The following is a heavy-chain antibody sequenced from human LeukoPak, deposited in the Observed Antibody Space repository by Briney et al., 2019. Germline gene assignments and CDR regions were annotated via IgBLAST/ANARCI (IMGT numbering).Heavy chain of an antibody. CDR2: MNPNSGNT. V-gene: IGHV1-8*01. CDR1: GYTFTGYD. J-gene: IGHJ4*02. Sequence: ASVEVSCKASGYTFTGYDINWVRQATGQGPEWLGWMNPNSGNTGYVQKFQGRVTMTRDTSIRTAYMELSSLRSEDTAVYYCARSRGGGGISFDYWGQGTLVTVSS. D-gene: IGHD2-15*01. CDR3: ARSRGGGGISFDY.